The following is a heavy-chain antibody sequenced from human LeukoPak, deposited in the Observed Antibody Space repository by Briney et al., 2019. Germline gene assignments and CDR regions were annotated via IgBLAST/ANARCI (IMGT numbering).Heavy chain of an antibody. CDR2: IWYDGSNK. D-gene: IGHD5-18*01. Sequence: PGGSLRLSCSASGLTFSSYSMNWVRQAPGKGLEWVAVIWYDGSNKYYADSVKGRFTISRDNSKNTLYLQMNSLRAEDTAVYYCARDPGSYGYRTALDYWGQGTLVTVSS. CDR1: GLTFSSYS. J-gene: IGHJ4*02. CDR3: ARDPGSYGYRTALDY. V-gene: IGHV3-33*08.